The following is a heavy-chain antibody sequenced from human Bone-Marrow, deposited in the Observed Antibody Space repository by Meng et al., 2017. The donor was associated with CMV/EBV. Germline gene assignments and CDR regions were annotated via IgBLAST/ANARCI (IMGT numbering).Heavy chain of an antibody. CDR2: IIPILGIA. J-gene: IGHJ4*02. Sequence: SVKVSCKPSGGTFSSYGISWVRQAPGQGLEWMGGIIPILGIADYAQKFQGRVTITADKSTSTAYMELSSLRSEDMAVYYCASDAPDRPYYYDSSGYDYWGRGTLVTVSS. CDR3: ASDAPDRPYYYDSSGYDY. CDR1: GGTFSSYG. V-gene: IGHV1-69*10. D-gene: IGHD3-22*01.